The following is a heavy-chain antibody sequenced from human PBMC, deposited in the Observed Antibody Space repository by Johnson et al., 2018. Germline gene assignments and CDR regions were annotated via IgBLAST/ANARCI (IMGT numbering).Heavy chain of an antibody. J-gene: IGHJ6*03. CDR2: IKQDGSEK. D-gene: IGHD2-21*02. CDR1: GFTFSSYW. Sequence: VQLVESGGGLVQPGGSLRLSCAASGFTFSSYWMSWVRQAPGKGLEWVANIKQDGSEKYYVDSVKGRFTSSRDNAKNSLYLQMNSLRAEDTAVYYCARAGVGVTAFFNYYMDVWGKGTTVTVSS. V-gene: IGHV3-7*01. CDR3: ARAGVGVTAFFNYYMDV.